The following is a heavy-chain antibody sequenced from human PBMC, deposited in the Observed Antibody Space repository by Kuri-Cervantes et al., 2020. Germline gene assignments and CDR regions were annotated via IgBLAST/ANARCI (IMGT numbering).Heavy chain of an antibody. Sequence: SETLSLTCTVSGGSISSSSYYWGWIRQPPGKGLEWIGSIYYSGRTYYNPSLKSRVTISVDTSKNQFSLKLTSVTAADTAVYYCARGYSYGWRWFDPWGQGTLVTVSS. J-gene: IGHJ5*02. V-gene: IGHV4-39*07. CDR1: GGSISSSSYY. CDR2: IYYSGRT. D-gene: IGHD5-18*01. CDR3: ARGYSYGWRWFDP.